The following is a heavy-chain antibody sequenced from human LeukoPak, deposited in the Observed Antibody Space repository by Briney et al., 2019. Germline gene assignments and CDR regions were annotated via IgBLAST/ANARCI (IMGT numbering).Heavy chain of an antibody. CDR3: AKETAVAVLDP. CDR1: GFTFSSYG. V-gene: IGHV3-30*18. Sequence: QTGGSLRLSCAASGFTFSSYGMHWVRQAPGKGLEWVAVISYDGSNKYYADSVKGRFTISRDNSKNTLYLQMNSLRAEDTAVYYCAKETAVAVLDPWGQGTLVTVSS. J-gene: IGHJ5*02. D-gene: IGHD6-19*01. CDR2: ISYDGSNK.